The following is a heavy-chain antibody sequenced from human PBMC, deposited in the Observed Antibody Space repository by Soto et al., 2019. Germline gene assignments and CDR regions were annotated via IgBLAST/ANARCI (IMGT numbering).Heavy chain of an antibody. Sequence: QVQLVQSGAEVKKPGSSVKVSCKASGYTFTTKGFSWVRQAPGQGLEWMGWISAYSGNTNYAQNLEGRVTMHTDTSKDTAYMELRSLRSDDTAVYYCARTYSNNWNAAYFDYWGQGTLVIVSS. CDR1: GYTFTTKG. D-gene: IGHD1-1*01. V-gene: IGHV1-18*01. CDR3: ARTYSNNWNAAYFDY. J-gene: IGHJ4*02. CDR2: ISAYSGNT.